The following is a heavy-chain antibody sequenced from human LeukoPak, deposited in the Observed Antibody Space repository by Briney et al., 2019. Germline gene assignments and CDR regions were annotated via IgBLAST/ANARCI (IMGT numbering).Heavy chain of an antibody. Sequence: SETLSLTCTVSGGSITNYYWSWIRQPPGKRLEWIGYTHHSGSTNYNPSLESRVTISVDASKNQFSLKLNSLTAADTAVYYCTRGPTSDRYVSPLDYWGQGTLVTVSS. D-gene: IGHD2-2*01. V-gene: IGHV4-59*01. CDR3: TRGPTSDRYVSPLDY. CDR1: GGSITNYY. CDR2: THHSGST. J-gene: IGHJ4*02.